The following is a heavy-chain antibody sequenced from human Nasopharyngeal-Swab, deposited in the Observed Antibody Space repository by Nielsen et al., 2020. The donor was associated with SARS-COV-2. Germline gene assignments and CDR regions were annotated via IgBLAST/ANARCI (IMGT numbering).Heavy chain of an antibody. D-gene: IGHD3-10*01. V-gene: IGHV3-21*04. J-gene: IGHJ4*02. CDR1: GFTFSSYR. CDR2: ISSSGSTI. Sequence: GGSLRLSFAASGFTFSSYRMNWVRQAPGKGLEWVSSISSSGSTIYYADSVKGRFTISRDNAKNSLYLQMNSLRAEDTAVYYCATPEVGFGGPDYWGQGTLVTVSS. CDR3: ATPEVGFGGPDY.